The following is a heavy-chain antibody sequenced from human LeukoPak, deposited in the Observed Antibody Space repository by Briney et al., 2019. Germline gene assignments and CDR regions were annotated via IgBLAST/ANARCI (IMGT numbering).Heavy chain of an antibody. CDR2: ISSNGGST. D-gene: IGHD6-13*01. V-gene: IGHV3-64*01. CDR1: GFTFSSYS. J-gene: IGHJ6*03. CDR3: ARGYNSSSWYSYYYYYYMDV. Sequence: GGSLRLSCAASGFTFSSYSMNWVRQAPGKGLEYVSAISSNGGSTYYANSVKGRFTISRDNSKNTLYLQMGSLRAEDMAVYYCARGYNSSSWYSYYYYYYMDVWGKGTTVTISS.